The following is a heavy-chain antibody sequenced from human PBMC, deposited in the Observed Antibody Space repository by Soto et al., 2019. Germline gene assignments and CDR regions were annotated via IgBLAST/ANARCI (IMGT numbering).Heavy chain of an antibody. D-gene: IGHD1-26*01. CDR2: INAGNGNT. V-gene: IGHV1-3*01. J-gene: IGHJ4*02. CDR3: ARDSGVGASFDY. Sequence: ASVKVSCKASGYTFTSYAMHWVRQAPGQRLEWMGWINAGNGNTKYSQRFQGRVTITRDTSASTAYMELSSLRSEDTAVYYCARDSGVGASFDYWGQGTLVTVSS. CDR1: GYTFTSYA.